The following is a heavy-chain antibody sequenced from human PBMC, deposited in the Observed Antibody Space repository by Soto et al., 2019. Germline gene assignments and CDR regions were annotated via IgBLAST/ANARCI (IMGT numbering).Heavy chain of an antibody. J-gene: IGHJ5*02. D-gene: IGHD1-1*01. CDR1: NGSISDRNW. V-gene: IGHV4-4*02. CDR3: ARGSTTIDCLES. Sequence: QVQLQESGPGLVKPSGTLSLTCAVTNGSISDRNWWTWVRQPPGKGLEWIGQVYHSGTTDYNPSLESRVTMSVDQSRNQFSLKVTSVTAADTAVYFCARGSTTIDCLESWGQGTLVTVSS. CDR2: VYHSGTT.